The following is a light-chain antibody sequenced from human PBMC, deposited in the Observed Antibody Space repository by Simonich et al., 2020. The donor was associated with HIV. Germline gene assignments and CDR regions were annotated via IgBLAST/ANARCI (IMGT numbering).Light chain of an antibody. J-gene: IGKJ3*01. CDR2: WAS. CDR1: QSVLYSSNNKNY. Sequence: IVMTQSPDSLAVSLGERATINCKSSQSVLYSSNNKNYLAWYQQKPGQPPKLLIYWASTREFGVPDRFSGSGSGTDFTLTISSLQAEDVAVYYCQQYYGSPSFGPGTKVDIK. V-gene: IGKV4-1*01. CDR3: QQYYGSPS.